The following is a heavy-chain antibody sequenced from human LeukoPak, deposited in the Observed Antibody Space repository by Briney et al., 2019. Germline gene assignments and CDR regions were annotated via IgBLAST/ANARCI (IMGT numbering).Heavy chain of an antibody. CDR1: GFTVSSNY. Sequence: PGGSLRFSCAASGFTVSSNYMSWVRQAPGKGLVWVSVIYSGDSTYNGDFVKGGFTISRDNSKNTLYLQMHSLRVEDTAVYYCAKSLRSETGLYGAFDIWGQGTMVTVSS. V-gene: IGHV3-53*05. CDR3: AKSLRSETGLYGAFDI. J-gene: IGHJ3*02. D-gene: IGHD3-3*01. CDR2: IYSGDST.